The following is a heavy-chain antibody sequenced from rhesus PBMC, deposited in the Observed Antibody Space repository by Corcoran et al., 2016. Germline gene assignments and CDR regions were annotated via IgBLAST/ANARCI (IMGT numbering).Heavy chain of an antibody. CDR2: IFPGYSNT. CDR1: GYSFTSSW. J-gene: IGHJ6*01. Sequence: EVQLVQSGAEVKRPGESLRISCKTSGYSFTSSWISWVRQMPGKGLEWVGSIFPGYSNTRDTPAFQGPVPISADKSTSTPYLQWSSLKASDTATYYCAKGAGTFGPYGLDSWGQGVVVTVSS. D-gene: IGHD1-1*01. CDR3: AKGAGTFGPYGLDS. V-gene: IGHV5S1*01.